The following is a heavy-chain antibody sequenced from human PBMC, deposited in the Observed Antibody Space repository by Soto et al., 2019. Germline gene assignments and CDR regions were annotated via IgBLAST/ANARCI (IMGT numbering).Heavy chain of an antibody. CDR3: ARTHSAILTGYGPADY. J-gene: IGHJ4*02. V-gene: IGHV3-48*02. Sequence: PGGSLRLSCAASGFTFSSYSMNWVRQAPGKGLEWVSYISSSSSTIYYADSVKGRFTISRDNAKNSLYLQMNSLRDEDTAVYYCARTHSAILTGYGPADYWGQGTLVTVSS. CDR2: ISSSSSTI. CDR1: GFTFSSYS. D-gene: IGHD3-9*01.